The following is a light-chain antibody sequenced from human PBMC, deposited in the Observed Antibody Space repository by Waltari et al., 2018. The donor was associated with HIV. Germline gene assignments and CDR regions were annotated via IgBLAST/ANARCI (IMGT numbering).Light chain of an antibody. CDR3: TSYVSSASPE. Sequence: QSALPQPASLTGSPWPSITLPFTTCSRHINYVNYVSSYQNQPGKVPKVIISEVTNRPSGVSSRFSGSKSGNTASLTISGLQAEDEADYFCTSYVSSASPEFGGWTRLTVL. V-gene: IGLV2-14*01. CDR2: EVT. J-gene: IGLJ3*02. CDR1: SRHINYVNY.